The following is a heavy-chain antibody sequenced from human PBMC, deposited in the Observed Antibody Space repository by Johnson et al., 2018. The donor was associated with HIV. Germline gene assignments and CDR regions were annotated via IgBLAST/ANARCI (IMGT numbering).Heavy chain of an antibody. D-gene: IGHD3-22*01. CDR1: GFTFSSYG. CDR3: ARAGRITMMVVAVGAFDT. Sequence: QVQLVESGGGVVQPGRSLRLSCAASGFTFSSYGMHWVRQAPGKGLEWVAVISYDGSNKYYADCVKGRFTISRDNSKNTLYLQMNSLRAEDTAVYYCARAGRITMMVVAVGAFDTWGHGTMVTVFS. V-gene: IGHV3-30*19. J-gene: IGHJ3*02. CDR2: ISYDGSNK.